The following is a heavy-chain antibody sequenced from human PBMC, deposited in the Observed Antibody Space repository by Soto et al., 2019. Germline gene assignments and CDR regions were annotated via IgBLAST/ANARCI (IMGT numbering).Heavy chain of an antibody. J-gene: IGHJ5*02. Sequence: SETLSLTCTVSGGSISSYYWSWIRQPPGKGLEYIGYIYYSGSTNYNPSLKSRVTISVDTSKKQFPLKLSSVTAADTAVYYCARSLYSGSYTNWFDPWGQGTLVTVSS. CDR3: ARSLYSGSYTNWFDP. CDR2: IYYSGST. V-gene: IGHV4-59*01. CDR1: GGSISSYY. D-gene: IGHD1-26*01.